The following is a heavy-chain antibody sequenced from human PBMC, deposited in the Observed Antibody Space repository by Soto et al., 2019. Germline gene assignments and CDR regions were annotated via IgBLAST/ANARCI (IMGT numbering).Heavy chain of an antibody. CDR2: IWYDGSNK. V-gene: IGHV3-33*01. CDR1: GFTFSSYG. CDR3: ARGTTVTFGWFDP. D-gene: IGHD4-4*01. Sequence: GGSLRLSCAASGFTFSSYGMHWVRQAPGKGLEWVAVIWYDGSNKYYADSVKGRFTISRDNSKNTLYLQMNSLRAEDTAVHYCARGTTVTFGWFDPWGQGTLGTVSS. J-gene: IGHJ5*02.